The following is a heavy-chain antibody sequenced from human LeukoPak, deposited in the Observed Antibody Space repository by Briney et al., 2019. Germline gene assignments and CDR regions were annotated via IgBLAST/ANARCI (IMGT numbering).Heavy chain of an antibody. CDR2: IKQDGSDK. V-gene: IGHV3-7*04. J-gene: IGHJ4*02. D-gene: IGHD3-22*01. Sequence: GGSLRLSCAVSGFTYCSDWVSWVRQAPGKGLEWVANIKQDGSDKFYVDSVEGRSTISRDNAKNSLYLQMNSLRAEDTAVYYCAGAYDSSGFDYWGQGTLVTVSS. CDR3: AGAYDSSGFDY. CDR1: GFTYCSDW.